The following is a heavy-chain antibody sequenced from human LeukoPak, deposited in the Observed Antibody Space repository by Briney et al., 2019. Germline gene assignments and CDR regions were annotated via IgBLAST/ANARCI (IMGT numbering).Heavy chain of an antibody. Sequence: PGGSLRLSCAASGFTFSSYSMNWVRQAPGKGLEWVSSISSSSSYIYYADSVKGRFTISRDNAKNSLYLQMNSLRAEDTAVYYCARDSTLTSSIVGAADYWGQGTLVTVSS. CDR1: GFTFSSYS. CDR2: ISSSSSYI. CDR3: ARDSTLTSSIVGAADY. D-gene: IGHD1-26*01. V-gene: IGHV3-21*01. J-gene: IGHJ4*02.